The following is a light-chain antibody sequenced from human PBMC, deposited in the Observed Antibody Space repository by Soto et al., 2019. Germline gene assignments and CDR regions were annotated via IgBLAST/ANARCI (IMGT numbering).Light chain of an antibody. CDR2: WAS. CDR3: QQYYSTPPMYT. CDR1: QRVYSSNNKIF. V-gene: IGKV4-1*01. Sequence: DIVMTQSPDSLAVSLGERATINCRSIQRVYSSNNKIFLAWYQQKPGQPPKLLIYWASTRASGVPDRFSGSGSGADFTLTISSLQTEDVAVYYCQQYYSTPPMYTFGQGTKVDIK. J-gene: IGKJ2*01.